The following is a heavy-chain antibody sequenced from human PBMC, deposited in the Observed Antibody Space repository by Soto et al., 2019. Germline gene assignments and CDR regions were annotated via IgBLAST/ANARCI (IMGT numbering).Heavy chain of an antibody. V-gene: IGHV4-4*02. J-gene: IGHJ4*02. D-gene: IGHD2-8*01. CDR1: GGSISSGGYY. CDR2: IYHSGST. Sequence: PSETLSLTCTVSGGSISSGGYYWSWVRQPPGKGLEWIGEIYHSGSTNYNPSLKSRVTISVDKSKNQFSLKLSSVTAADTAVYYCARAEQYCTNGVCSSPNFDYWGQGTLVTVSS. CDR3: ARAEQYCTNGVCSSPNFDY.